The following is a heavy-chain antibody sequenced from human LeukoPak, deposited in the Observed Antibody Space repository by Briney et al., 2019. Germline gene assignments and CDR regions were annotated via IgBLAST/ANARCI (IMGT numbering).Heavy chain of an antibody. D-gene: IGHD3-3*01. Sequence: TSEPLSLTCTVSGGSISSYYWSWIRQPPGKGLEWIGYIYYSGSTNYNPSLKSRVTISVDTSKNQFSLKLSSVTAADTAVYYCAREGGFFRPLDYSGQGTLVTVSS. CDR3: AREGGFFRPLDY. CDR2: IYYSGST. CDR1: GGSISSYY. J-gene: IGHJ4*02. V-gene: IGHV4-59*01.